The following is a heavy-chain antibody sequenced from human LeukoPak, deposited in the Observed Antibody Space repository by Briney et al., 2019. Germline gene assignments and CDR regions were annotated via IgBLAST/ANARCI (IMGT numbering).Heavy chain of an antibody. J-gene: IGHJ1*01. CDR1: GFAITDHH. Sequence: PGGSLRLSCAASGFAITDHHMDWVRQAPGKGLEWVSAISGSGGSTYYADSVKGRFTISRDNSKNTLYLQMNGLRAEDTAVYYCAKRIAAAGTFQHWGQGTLVTVSS. D-gene: IGHD6-13*01. V-gene: IGHV3-23*01. CDR3: AKRIAAAGTFQH. CDR2: ISGSGGST.